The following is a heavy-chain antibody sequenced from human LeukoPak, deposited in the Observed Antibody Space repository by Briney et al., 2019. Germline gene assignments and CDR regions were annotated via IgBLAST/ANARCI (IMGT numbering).Heavy chain of an antibody. CDR3: ARGDCSSTSCSFDY. Sequence: SETLSLTCTVSGGSISSGSYYWRWIRQPAGKGLEWIGRFYTSENIKYSPSLKSRVTISVDTSKNQFSLKLSSVTAADTAVYYCARGDCSSTSCSFDYWGQGTLVTVSS. CDR2: FYTSENI. CDR1: GGSISSGSYY. J-gene: IGHJ4*02. V-gene: IGHV4-61*02. D-gene: IGHD2-2*01.